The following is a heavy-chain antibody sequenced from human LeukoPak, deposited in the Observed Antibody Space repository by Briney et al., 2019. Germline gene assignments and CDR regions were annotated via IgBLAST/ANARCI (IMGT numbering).Heavy chain of an antibody. CDR3: ARAGYYYDSKRKFDP. CDR2: INHSGDT. CDR1: GGSFSGFY. V-gene: IGHV4-34*01. J-gene: IGHJ5*02. Sequence: SETLSLTCAVYGGSFSGFYWSWIRQAPGKGLEWIGEINHSGDTNNNPSLKSRVSISVDTSKNQFSLKLSSVTAADTAVYYCARAGYYYDSKRKFDPWGQGTLVTVSS. D-gene: IGHD3-22*01.